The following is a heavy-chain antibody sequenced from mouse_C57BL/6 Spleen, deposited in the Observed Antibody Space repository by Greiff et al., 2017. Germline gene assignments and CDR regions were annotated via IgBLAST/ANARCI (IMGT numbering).Heavy chain of an antibody. CDR2: IYPGSGST. D-gene: IGHD2-4*01. J-gene: IGHJ1*03. CDR3: ARGFYDYDYWYFDV. CDR1: GYTFTSHW. Sequence: QVQLQQPGAELVKPGASVKMSCKASGYTFTSHWITWVKQRPGQGLEWIGDIYPGSGSTNYNEKFKSKATLTVDTSSSTAYMQLSSLTSEDSAVYYCARGFYDYDYWYFDVWGTGTTVTVSS. V-gene: IGHV1-55*01.